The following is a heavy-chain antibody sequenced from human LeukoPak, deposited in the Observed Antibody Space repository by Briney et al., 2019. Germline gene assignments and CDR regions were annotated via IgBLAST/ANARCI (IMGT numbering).Heavy chain of an antibody. CDR2: IYYSGST. V-gene: IGHV4-31*03. CDR1: GGSISSGGYY. D-gene: IGHD3-22*01. J-gene: IGHJ4*02. Sequence: PSETLSLTCTVSGGSISSGGYYWSWIRQHPGKGLEWIGYIYYSGSTYYNPSLKSRVTISVDTSKNQFSLKLSSVTAADTAVYYCARGYFSDTVDYWGQGTLVTVSS. CDR3: ARGYFSDTVDY.